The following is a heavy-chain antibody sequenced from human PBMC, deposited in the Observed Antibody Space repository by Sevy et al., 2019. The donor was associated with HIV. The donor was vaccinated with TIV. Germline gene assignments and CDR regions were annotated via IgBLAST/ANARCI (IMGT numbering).Heavy chain of an antibody. J-gene: IGHJ4*02. CDR2: SSPSGITK. CDR1: GFRFSDYY. Sequence: GGSLRLSCEASGFRFSDYYMSWIRVAPGKGLECVSYSSPSGITKYYADSVKGRFTISRDFAKNSLSLQMNSLQDEDTAVYYSATGMGWIQTWLPDYWGQGTLVTVSS. V-gene: IGHV3-11*01. CDR3: ATGMGWIQTWLPDY. D-gene: IGHD5-18*01.